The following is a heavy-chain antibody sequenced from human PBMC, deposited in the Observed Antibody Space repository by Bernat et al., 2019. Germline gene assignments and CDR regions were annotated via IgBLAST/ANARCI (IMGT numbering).Heavy chain of an antibody. CDR1: GFTFSSYG. V-gene: IGHV3-30*18. D-gene: IGHD3-22*01. J-gene: IGHJ4*02. CDR2: ISYDGSNK. CDR3: AKDRFYYDSSSLDY. Sequence: QVQLVESGGGVVQPGRSLRLSCAASGFTFSSYGMHWVPQAPGKGLEWVAVISYDGSNKYYADSVKGRFTISRDNSKNTLYLQMNSLRAEDTAVYYCAKDRFYYDSSSLDYWGQGTLVTVSS.